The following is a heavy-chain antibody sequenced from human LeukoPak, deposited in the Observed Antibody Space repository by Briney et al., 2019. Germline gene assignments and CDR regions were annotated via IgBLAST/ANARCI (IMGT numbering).Heavy chain of an antibody. Sequence: GGAVRLSRAASGFTFSRYDMHGVRQARARGLEGVGVISYDGSNKYYADSVKGRFTISRDNSKNTLYLQMNSLRAEDTAVYYCARPRGQWLLNRDGMDVWGQGTTVTVSS. CDR3: ARPRGQWLLNRDGMDV. V-gene: IGHV3-30-3*01. CDR2: ISYDGSNK. J-gene: IGHJ6*02. CDR1: GFTFSRYD. D-gene: IGHD6-19*01.